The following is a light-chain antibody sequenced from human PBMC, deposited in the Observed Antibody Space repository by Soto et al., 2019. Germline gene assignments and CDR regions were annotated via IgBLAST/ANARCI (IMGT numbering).Light chain of an antibody. J-gene: IGLJ2*01. CDR2: EVN. Sequence: QSALTQPASVSGSPGQSITISCTGTSSDVGAYNYVSWYQQHPGKAPKLMIYEVNNRPSGVSNRFSGSKSGNTASLTISGLQAEVEADYYCNSYTSSSTLAFGGGTKVTVL. CDR3: NSYTSSSTLA. CDR1: SSDVGAYNY. V-gene: IGLV2-14*01.